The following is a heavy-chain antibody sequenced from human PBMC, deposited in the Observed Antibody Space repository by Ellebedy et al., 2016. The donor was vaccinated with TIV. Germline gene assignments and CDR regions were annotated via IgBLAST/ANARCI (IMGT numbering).Heavy chain of an antibody. CDR1: GGSISSYY. CDR3: ARGSYGSWFFDL. CDR2: IYYSGST. V-gene: IGHV4-59*01. D-gene: IGHD5-18*01. Sequence: MPSETLSLTCTVSGGSISSYYWSWIRQTPGKGLDWIGYIYYSGSTNYNPSLKSRVTISVDTSKKQFSLRMRSVTAADTAVYYCARGSYGSWFFDLWGRGTLVTVSS. J-gene: IGHJ2*01.